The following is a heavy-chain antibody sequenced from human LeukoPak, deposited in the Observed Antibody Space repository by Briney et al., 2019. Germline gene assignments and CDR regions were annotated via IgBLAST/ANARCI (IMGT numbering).Heavy chain of an antibody. CDR3: AGLIRPGWFDP. D-gene: IGHD1-14*01. J-gene: IGHJ5*02. CDR1: GYSISSGYY. CDR2: IYHSGST. Sequence: SETLSLTCTVSGYSISSGYYWGWIRQPPGKGLEWIGSIYHSGSTNYNPSLKSRVTISVDTSKNQFSLKLSSVTAADTAVYYCAGLIRPGWFDPWGQGTLVTVSS. V-gene: IGHV4-38-2*02.